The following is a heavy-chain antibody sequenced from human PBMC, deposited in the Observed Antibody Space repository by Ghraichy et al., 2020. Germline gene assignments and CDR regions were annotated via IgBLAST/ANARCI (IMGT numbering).Heavy chain of an antibody. Sequence: GGSLRLSCAASGFTFSSYGMHWVRQAPGKGLEWVAVISYDGSNKYYADSVKGRFTISRDNSKNTLYLQMNSLRAEDTAVYYCASKTYYDILTGYVAEAFDIWGQGTMVTVSS. CDR1: GFTFSSYG. CDR2: ISYDGSNK. CDR3: ASKTYYDILTGYVAEAFDI. V-gene: IGHV3-30*03. D-gene: IGHD3-9*01. J-gene: IGHJ3*02.